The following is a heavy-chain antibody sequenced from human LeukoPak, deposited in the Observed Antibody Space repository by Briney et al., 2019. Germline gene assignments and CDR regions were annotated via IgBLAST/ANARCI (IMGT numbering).Heavy chain of an antibody. J-gene: IGHJ4*02. CDR2: IYYSGST. D-gene: IGHD1-26*01. V-gene: IGHV4-39*01. CDR1: GGSISSSSYY. CDR3: ARSMGATPLDC. Sequence: ASETLSLTCTVSGGSISSSSYYWGWIRQPPGKGLEWIGSIYYSGSTYYNPSLKSRVTISVDTSKNQFSLKLSSVTAADTAVYYCARSMGATPLDCWGQGTLVTVSS.